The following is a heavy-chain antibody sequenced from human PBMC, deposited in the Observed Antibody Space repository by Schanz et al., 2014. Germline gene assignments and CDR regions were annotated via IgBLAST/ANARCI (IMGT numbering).Heavy chain of an antibody. Sequence: EVQVVESGGGLVQPGGSLRLSCAASGFTFSDHHMDWVRQAPGKGLEWLGRTRNKANSYTTGYAASVKGRFTISRDESKNSLYLQMNSLKTEDTAVYYCARSPSRDGWGQGTMVTVSS. CDR1: GFTFSDHH. V-gene: IGHV3-72*01. CDR2: TRNKANSYTT. CDR3: ARSPSRDG. J-gene: IGHJ6*02.